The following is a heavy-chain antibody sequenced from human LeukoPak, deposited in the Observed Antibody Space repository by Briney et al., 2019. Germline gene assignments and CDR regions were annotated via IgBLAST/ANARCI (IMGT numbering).Heavy chain of an antibody. J-gene: IGHJ4*02. V-gene: IGHV3-7*04. CDR2: IKQDGSEK. D-gene: IGHD3-10*01. CDR3: ARGTVLLWFGESIDY. CDR1: GFTFSSYW. Sequence: GGSLRLSCAASGFTFSSYWMSWVRQAPGKGLEWVANIKQDGSEKYYVDSVKGRFTISRDNAKNSLYLQMNSLRAEDTAVYYCARGTVLLWFGESIDYWGQGTLVTVSS.